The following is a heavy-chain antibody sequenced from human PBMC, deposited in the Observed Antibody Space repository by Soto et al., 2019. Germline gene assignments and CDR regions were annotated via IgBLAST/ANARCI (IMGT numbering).Heavy chain of an antibody. CDR3: ARQLTAMSAFDI. J-gene: IGHJ3*02. CDR2: ISAYNGNT. CDR1: GYTFTSYG. Sequence: ASVQVSCKASGYTFTSYGISWVRQAPGQGLEWMGWISAYNGNTNYAQKLQGRVTMTTDTSTSTAYMELRSLRSDDTAVYYCARQLTAMSAFDIWGQGTMVTVSS. V-gene: IGHV1-18*04. D-gene: IGHD2-21*02.